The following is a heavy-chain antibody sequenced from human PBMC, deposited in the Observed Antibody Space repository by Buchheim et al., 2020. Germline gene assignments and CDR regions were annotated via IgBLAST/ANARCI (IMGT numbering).Heavy chain of an antibody. D-gene: IGHD4-11*01. CDR3: TVPSRVHDMDV. CDR2: TNKDGSAT. V-gene: IGHV3-7*01. CDR1: GFTFSDYW. J-gene: IGHJ6*02. Sequence: EVQLVEYGGGLVQPGGSLRLSCATSGFTFSDYWMSWLRQAPGRGLEWVANTNKDGSATYYVDSVRGRFTISRDNTKNSLYLQMKSLRAEDTAVYYCTVPSRVHDMDVWGQGTT.